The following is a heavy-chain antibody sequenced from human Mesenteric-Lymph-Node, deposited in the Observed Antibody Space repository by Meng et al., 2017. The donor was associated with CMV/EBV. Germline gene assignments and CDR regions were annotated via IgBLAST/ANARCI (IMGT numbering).Heavy chain of an antibody. V-gene: IGHV4-31*03. CDR2: IYDSGRT. CDR1: GGSINSGSYF. J-gene: IGHJ4*02. Sequence: LTCSVAGGSINSGSYFWSWIRQHPGKGLEWIGYIYDSGRTFYNPSLKSRVTMSVDTSKIQFSLKLSSVTAADTAVYYCARGTNYFDSWGQGTLVTVSS. CDR3: ARGTNYFDS. D-gene: IGHD1/OR15-1a*01.